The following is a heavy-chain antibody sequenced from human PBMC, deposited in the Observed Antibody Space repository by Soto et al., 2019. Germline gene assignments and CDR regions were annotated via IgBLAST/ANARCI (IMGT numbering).Heavy chain of an antibody. CDR2: ISAYNGNK. V-gene: IGHV1-18*01. D-gene: IGHD1-26*01. J-gene: IGHJ4*02. Sequence: QVHLVQSGPEMKKPGASVKVSCKASGYTFSNSAISWVRQAPGQGLEWMGWISAYNGNKNYAQNVQGRVTMNTDTSTSTAYMELRSLRYDDTAVYYCARDVLGVGATPPFDSWGQGTLVIVSS. CDR1: GYTFSNSA. CDR3: ARDVLGVGATPPFDS.